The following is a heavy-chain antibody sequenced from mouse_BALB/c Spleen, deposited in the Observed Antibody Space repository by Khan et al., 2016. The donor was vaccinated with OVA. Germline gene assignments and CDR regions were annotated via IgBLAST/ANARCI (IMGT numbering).Heavy chain of an antibody. Sequence: QVQLQQSGPGLAAPSQSLSITCTISGFSLTNYGVHWVRQPPGKGLEWLAVIWSDGSTTYNSALKSRLTITKDNSQSQVFLKMNSLQTDNTAIYFCTRQHYYQYNIMDDWGQGTSVTVSS. V-gene: IGHV2-6-1*01. D-gene: IGHD2-1*01. CDR3: TRQHYYQYNIMDD. J-gene: IGHJ4*01. CDR2: IWSDGST. CDR1: GFSLTNYG.